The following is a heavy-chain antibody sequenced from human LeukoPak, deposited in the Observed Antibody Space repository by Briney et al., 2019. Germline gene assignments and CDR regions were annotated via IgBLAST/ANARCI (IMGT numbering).Heavy chain of an antibody. D-gene: IGHD1-26*01. CDR3: ARASGGSYFYYFDY. V-gene: IGHV3-48*01. CDR1: GFTFSSYA. CDR2: ISSSSSTI. Sequence: GGSLRLSCAASGFTFSSYAMSWVRQAPGKGLEWVSYISSSSSTIYYADSVKGRFTISRDNAKNSLYLQMNSLRAEDTAVYYCARASGGSYFYYFDYWGQGTLVTVSS. J-gene: IGHJ4*02.